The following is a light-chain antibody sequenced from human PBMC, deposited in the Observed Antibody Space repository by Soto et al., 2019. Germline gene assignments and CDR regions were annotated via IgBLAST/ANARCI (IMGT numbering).Light chain of an antibody. V-gene: IGKV1-5*03. CDR2: KAS. CDR3: QQYNSYPLT. J-gene: IGKJ4*01. CDR1: QSISSW. Sequence: DIQMTQSPSTLSASVGDRVTITCRASQSISSWLAWYQQKPGKAPKLLIYKASSFESGVPSRFSGSGSGTEFTLTISSLQPDDFATYYCQQYNSYPLTFAGGTKVEIK.